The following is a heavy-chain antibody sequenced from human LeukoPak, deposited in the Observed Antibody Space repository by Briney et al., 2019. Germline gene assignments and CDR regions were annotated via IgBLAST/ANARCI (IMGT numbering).Heavy chain of an antibody. J-gene: IGHJ5*01. CDR1: GFTFYMYA. CDR3: AKDRPNFHENSGHYYRRDGDS. Sequence: GGSLTLSCQASGFTFYMYAMSWVRQAPGKGLEWVASMCGTAGCTFYPDSVKGRFTISRDNSMNVLYLRMNSLTAEDTAIYYCAKDRPNFHENSGHYYRRDGDSWGQGTLVTVSS. CDR2: MCGTAGCT. V-gene: IGHV3-23*01. D-gene: IGHD3-22*01.